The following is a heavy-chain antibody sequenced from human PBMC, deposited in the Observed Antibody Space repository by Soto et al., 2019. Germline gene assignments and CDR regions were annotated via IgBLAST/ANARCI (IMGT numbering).Heavy chain of an antibody. CDR1: GGTISRGGYS. CDR2: IYHSGST. D-gene: IGHD3-22*01. CDR3: AKQERLFGLDY. J-gene: IGHJ4*02. Sequence: SEARCLTCAVSGGTISRGGYSGSWIRQPPGKSLEWIGYIYHSGSTYYNPSLKSRVTISVDRSKNQFSLKLSSVTAADTAVYYCAKQERLFGLDYWGQGTLVTVSS. V-gene: IGHV4-30-2*01.